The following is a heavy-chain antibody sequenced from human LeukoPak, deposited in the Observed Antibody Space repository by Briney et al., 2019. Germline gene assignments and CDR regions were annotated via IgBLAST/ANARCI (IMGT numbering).Heavy chain of an antibody. CDR2: ISSSGSTI. V-gene: IGHV3-11*04. CDR3: AKDRGDILTGYWGSCDRCYMDV. Sequence: GGSLRLSCAASGFTFSDYYMSWIRQAPGKGLEWVSYISSSGSTIYYADSVKGRFTISRDNAKNSLYLQMNSLRAEDTAVYYCAKDRGDILTGYWGSCDRCYMDVWGKGTTVTISS. J-gene: IGHJ6*03. CDR1: GFTFSDYY. D-gene: IGHD3-9*01.